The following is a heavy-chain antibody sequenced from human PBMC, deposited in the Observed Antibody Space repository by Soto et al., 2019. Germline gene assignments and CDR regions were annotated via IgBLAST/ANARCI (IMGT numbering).Heavy chain of an antibody. J-gene: IGHJ5*02. D-gene: IGHD6-25*01. CDR3: ARGTTAGP. Sequence: TGVSLRLSCAASGFTFSSYAMTWVRQAPGKGLEWVSGLSGSGRNTYYADSVKGRFTISRDNSKNMLFLQMNSLRTEDTAVYYCARGTTAGPWGLGTLVTVSS. CDR1: GFTFSSYA. CDR2: LSGSGRNT. V-gene: IGHV3-23*01.